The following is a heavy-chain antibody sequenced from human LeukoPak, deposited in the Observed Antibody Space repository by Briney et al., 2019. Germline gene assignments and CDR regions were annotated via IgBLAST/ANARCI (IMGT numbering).Heavy chain of an antibody. CDR3: AKDRMIATRAPAAPGDY. V-gene: IGHV3-23*01. CDR2: ISGSGGST. D-gene: IGHD2-21*01. J-gene: IGHJ4*02. Sequence: PGGSLRLSCAASGFTFSSYAMSWVRQAPGKGLEWVSAISGSGGSTYYADSVKGRFTISRDNSKNTLYLQMNSLRAEDTAVYYCAKDRMIATRAPAAPGDYWGQGTLVTVSS. CDR1: GFTFSSYA.